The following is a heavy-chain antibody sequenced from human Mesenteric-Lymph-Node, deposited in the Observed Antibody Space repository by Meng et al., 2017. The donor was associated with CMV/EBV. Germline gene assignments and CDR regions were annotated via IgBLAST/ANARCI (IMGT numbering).Heavy chain of an antibody. CDR1: GFTFSSYA. CDR3: AKAIVGPTDY. Sequence: GESLKISCAASGFTFSSYAMSWVRQAPGKGLEWVSTISNSGANTYYADSVKGRFTISRDNSKNTLYLQMSSLRAEDTAVYYCAKAIVGPTDYWGQGTLVTVSS. D-gene: IGHD1-26*01. J-gene: IGHJ4*02. V-gene: IGHV3-23*01. CDR2: ISNSGANT.